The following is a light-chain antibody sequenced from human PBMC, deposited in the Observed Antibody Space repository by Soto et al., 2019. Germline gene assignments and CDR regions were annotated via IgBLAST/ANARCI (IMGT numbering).Light chain of an antibody. Sequence: QSVLTQPPSASGTPGQRVTISCSGGSSNIGTNAVNWYQQLPGTAPKLLIYNNNQRPSGVPDRFSGSKSGTSASLAISGLQSEDEADYYCAAWDDSLNGYVFETGTQLTV. CDR1: SSNIGTNA. CDR3: AAWDDSLNGYV. CDR2: NNN. J-gene: IGLJ1*01. V-gene: IGLV1-44*01.